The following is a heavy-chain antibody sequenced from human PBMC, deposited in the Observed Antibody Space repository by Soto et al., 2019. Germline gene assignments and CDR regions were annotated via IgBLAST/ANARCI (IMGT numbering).Heavy chain of an antibody. V-gene: IGHV6-1*01. CDR1: GDSVSSNSAA. CDR2: TYYKSKWHN. D-gene: IGHD2-15*01. CDR3: AKDLKVVVAAMGPVGQTGDY. Sequence: SQTLSRTCAISGDSVSSNSAAWNWIRQSPSRGLEWLGRTYYKSKWHNDYAVSVRSRITINADTSKNQFSLQLNSVTPEDTAVYYCAKDLKVVVAAMGPVGQTGDYWGQGTLVTVSS. J-gene: IGHJ4*02.